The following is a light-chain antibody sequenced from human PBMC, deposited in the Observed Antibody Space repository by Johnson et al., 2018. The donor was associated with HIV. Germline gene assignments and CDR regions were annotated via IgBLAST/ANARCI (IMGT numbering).Light chain of an antibody. CDR2: ENN. Sequence: QSVLTQPPSVSAAPGQKVTISCSGSSSNIGNNFVSWYQQLPGTAPKLLIYENNKRPSGIPDRFSGSKSGTSVTLDIADLTTGDEADYYCGTWDSSLSVYVVGTGTKVTVL. J-gene: IGLJ1*01. CDR3: GTWDSSLSVYV. V-gene: IGLV1-51*02. CDR1: SSNIGNNF.